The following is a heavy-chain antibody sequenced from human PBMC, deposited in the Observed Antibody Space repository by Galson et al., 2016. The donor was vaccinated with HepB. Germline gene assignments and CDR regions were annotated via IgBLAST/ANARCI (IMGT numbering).Heavy chain of an antibody. D-gene: IGHD2-15*01. V-gene: IGHV3-21*01. J-gene: IGHJ4*02. CDR3: ARDMVATQAAELEVAATVGFDY. CDR1: GFTFSFSG. Sequence: SLRLSCAASGFTFSFSGMNWVRQAPGKGLEWVASISASGSHMYYSDSLKGRFTISRDNAQNSLYLQMDSLTAEDTAVYYCARDMVATQAAELEVAATVGFDYWGQGTLVTVSS. CDR2: ISASGSHM.